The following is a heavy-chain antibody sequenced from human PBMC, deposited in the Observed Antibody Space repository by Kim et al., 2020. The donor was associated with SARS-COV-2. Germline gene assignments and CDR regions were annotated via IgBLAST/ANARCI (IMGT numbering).Heavy chain of an antibody. CDR1: GFTFSSYS. V-gene: IGHV3-21*01. J-gene: IGHJ4*02. Sequence: GGSLRLPCAASGFTFSSYSMNWVRQAPGKGLEWVSSISSSSSYIYYADSVKGRFTISRDNAKNSLYLQMNSLRAEDTAVYYCARDRGAVAGSDYWGQGTLVTVSS. CDR3: ARDRGAVAGSDY. D-gene: IGHD6-19*01. CDR2: ISSSSSYI.